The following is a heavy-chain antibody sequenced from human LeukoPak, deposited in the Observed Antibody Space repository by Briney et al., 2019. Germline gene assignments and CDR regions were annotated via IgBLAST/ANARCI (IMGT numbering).Heavy chain of an antibody. CDR2: IIPIFGTA. CDR3: ARGKDGYNFDY. D-gene: IGHD5-24*01. V-gene: IGHV1-69*01. CDR1: GGTFSSYA. Sequence: ASVKVSRKASGGTFSSYAISWVRQAPGQGLEWMGGIIPIFGTANYAQKFQGRVTITADESTSTAYMELSSLRSEDTAVYYCARGKDGYNFDYWGQGTLVTVSS. J-gene: IGHJ4*02.